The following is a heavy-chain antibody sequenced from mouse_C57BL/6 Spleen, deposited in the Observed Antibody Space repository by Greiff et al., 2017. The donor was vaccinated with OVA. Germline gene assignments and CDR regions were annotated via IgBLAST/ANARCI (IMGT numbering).Heavy chain of an antibody. CDR2: INYDGSSP. CDR3: ARGGSSGPYYFDY. D-gene: IGHD3-2*02. J-gene: IGHJ2*01. V-gene: IGHV5-16*01. CDR1: GFTFSDYY. Sequence: EVQLVESEGGLVQPGSSMKLSCTASGFTFSDYYMAWVRQVPEKGLEWVANINYDGSSPYYLDSLKSRFIISRDNAKNILYLQMSSLKSEDTATYYCARGGSSGPYYFDYWGQGTTRTVSS.